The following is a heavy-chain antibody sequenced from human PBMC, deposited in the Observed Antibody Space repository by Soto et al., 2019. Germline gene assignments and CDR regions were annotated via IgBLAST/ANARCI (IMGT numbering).Heavy chain of an antibody. D-gene: IGHD1-20*01. CDR2: ISFDGNNI. Sequence: QVQLVESGGGLVQPGGSLRLSCADSGFTFSNSAMHWVRQPPGKGLEWVSYISFDGNNIYYPDSVRGRFTIARDNYKNSLSLQLNSLRAEDTTVYYCAKVCADAVNCFFFDYWGEG. CDR3: AKVCADAVNCFFFDY. J-gene: IGHJ4*02. V-gene: IGHV3-30*04. CDR1: GFTFSNSA.